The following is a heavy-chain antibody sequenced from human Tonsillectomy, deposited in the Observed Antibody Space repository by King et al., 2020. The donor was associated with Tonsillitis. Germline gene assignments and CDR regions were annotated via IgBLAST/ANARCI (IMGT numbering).Heavy chain of an antibody. J-gene: IGHJ6*03. Sequence: QLVPSGAEVKKPGSSVKVSCKASGGTFSRSGVSWVRQAPGQGLEWMGGINPILGTTKYAQKFQGRVTISADESTSTAYIELSSLRSEDTAVYYCARGMTIFGVVTPNMDVWGKGTTVTVSS. D-gene: IGHD3-3*01. CDR3: ARGMTIFGVVTPNMDV. CDR1: GGTFSRSG. V-gene: IGHV1-69*01. CDR2: INPILGTT.